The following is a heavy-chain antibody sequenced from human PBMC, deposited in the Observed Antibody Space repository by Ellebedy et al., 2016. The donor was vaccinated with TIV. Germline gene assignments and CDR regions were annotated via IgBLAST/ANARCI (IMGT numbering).Heavy chain of an antibody. V-gene: IGHV3-23*01. D-gene: IGHD1-7*01. Sequence: PGGSLRLSCAASRFTFSSYAMSRVRQAPGKGLEWVSAISGGGDSTYYADSVRGRFTISRDNSKNTLYLQMNSLRAEDTAVYYCAGELISDYWGQGTLVTVSS. J-gene: IGHJ4*02. CDR2: ISGGGDST. CDR1: RFTFSSYA. CDR3: AGELISDY.